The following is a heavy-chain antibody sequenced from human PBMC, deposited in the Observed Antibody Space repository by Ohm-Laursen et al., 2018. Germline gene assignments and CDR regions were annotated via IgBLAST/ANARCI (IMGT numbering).Heavy chain of an antibody. J-gene: IGHJ6*02. Sequence: GSLRLSCSASGFSFSTYSMNWVRQAPGKGLEWVSHVSGSGYTKYYGDSVKGRFTISRGNAENSLYLQMNSLRADDTAVYYCAREQFDYNVPLPRGGMDVWGQGTTVTVSS. V-gene: IGHV3-48*01. D-gene: IGHD4/OR15-4a*01. CDR1: GFSFSTYS. CDR2: VSGSGYTK. CDR3: AREQFDYNVPLPRGGMDV.